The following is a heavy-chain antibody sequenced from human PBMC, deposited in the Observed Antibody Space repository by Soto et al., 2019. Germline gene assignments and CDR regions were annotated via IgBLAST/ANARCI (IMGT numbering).Heavy chain of an antibody. V-gene: IGHV3-30-3*01. J-gene: IGHJ1*01. CDR3: ASPYCSGGSCYHTEYFQH. D-gene: IGHD2-15*01. Sequence: QVHLVESGGGVVQPGRSLRLSCAASGFSFSYDAMHWVRQAPGKGLEWVAVIAYDRSKKYYADSVKGRFTISRDNSKNALYLQMSSLRDEDTSVYYCASPYCSGGSCYHTEYFQHWGQGTLVTVSS. CDR2: IAYDRSKK. CDR1: GFSFSYDA.